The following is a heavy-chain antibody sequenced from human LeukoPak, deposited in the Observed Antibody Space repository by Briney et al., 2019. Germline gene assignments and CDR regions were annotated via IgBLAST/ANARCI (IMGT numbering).Heavy chain of an antibody. J-gene: IGHJ2*01. CDR2: IYYSGST. CDR3: ARGMYDSSGYYYWYFDL. CDR1: GGSISSYY. V-gene: IGHV4-59*01. Sequence: SETLSLTCTVSGGSISSYYWSWIRQPPGKGLEWIGYIYYSGSTNYNPSLKSRVTISVDTSKNQFSLKLSSVTAADTAVYYCARGMYDSSGYYYWYFDLWGRGTLVTVSP. D-gene: IGHD3-22*01.